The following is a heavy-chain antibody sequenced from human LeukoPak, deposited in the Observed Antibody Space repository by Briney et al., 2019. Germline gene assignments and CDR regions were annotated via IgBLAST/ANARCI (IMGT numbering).Heavy chain of an antibody. CDR2: INHSGST. V-gene: IGHV4-34*01. J-gene: IGHJ3*02. CDR1: GGSFSCYY. Sequence: SETLSLTCAVYGGSFSCYYWSWIRQPPGKGLEWIGEINHSGSTNYNPSLKSRVTISVDTSKNQFSLKLSSVTAADTAVCYCARIRYYYGSGDAFDIWGQGTMVTVSS. D-gene: IGHD3-10*01. CDR3: ARIRYYYGSGDAFDI.